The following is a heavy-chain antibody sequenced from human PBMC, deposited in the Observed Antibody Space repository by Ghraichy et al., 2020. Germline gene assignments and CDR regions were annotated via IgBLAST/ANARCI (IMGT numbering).Heavy chain of an antibody. V-gene: IGHV3-74*01. J-gene: IGHJ4*02. CDR1: GFTFSRSW. Sequence: GSLRLSCAASGFTFSRSWMHWVHQAPGKGLVWVSRIKGDGSDKRYADSVRGRFTISRDNAKNTLFLQMNSLRADDTAVYYCVRDGDNFNFDFWGQGNLVTVSS. CDR3: VRDGDNFNFDF. CDR2: IKGDGSDK. D-gene: IGHD4-17*01.